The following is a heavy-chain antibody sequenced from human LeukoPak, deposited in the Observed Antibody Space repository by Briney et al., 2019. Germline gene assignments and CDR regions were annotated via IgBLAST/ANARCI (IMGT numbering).Heavy chain of an antibody. CDR3: ARGGYSYGLAFDY. Sequence: GGSLRLSCAVSGFIFSNYPMHWVRQAPGKGLEWVAAISYDGSNKYYADSVKGRFTISRDNSKNTLYLQMNSLRAEDTAVYYCARGGYSYGLAFDYWGQGTLVTVSS. CDR2: ISYDGSNK. CDR1: GFIFSNYP. V-gene: IGHV3-30-3*01. D-gene: IGHD5-18*01. J-gene: IGHJ4*02.